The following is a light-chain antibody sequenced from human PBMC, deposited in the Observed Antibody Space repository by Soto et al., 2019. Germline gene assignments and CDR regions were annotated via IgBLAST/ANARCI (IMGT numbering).Light chain of an antibody. CDR1: GSSIGTNT. CDR2: GDN. CDR3: AAWYGSLNNVL. Sequence: QSVLTQPPSASGTPGQRVTISCSGSGSSIGTNTVNWYRQLPGTAPKLLIYGDNQRPSGVPDRFSGSKSDTSASLAISGLQSEDEADYYCAAWYGSLNNVLFGGGTKLTVL. V-gene: IGLV1-44*01. J-gene: IGLJ2*01.